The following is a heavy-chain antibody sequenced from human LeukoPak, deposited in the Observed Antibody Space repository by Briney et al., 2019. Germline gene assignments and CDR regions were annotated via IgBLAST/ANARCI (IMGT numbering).Heavy chain of an antibody. CDR1: GGSISSYY. Sequence: SETLSLTCTVSGGSISSYYWSWIRQSAGKGLEWIGRIYTSGSTNYNPSLKSRVTMSVDTSKNQFSLKLSSVTAADTAVYYCARNYGDYVSDAFDIWGQGTMVTVSS. V-gene: IGHV4-4*07. J-gene: IGHJ3*02. CDR2: IYTSGST. CDR3: ARNYGDYVSDAFDI. D-gene: IGHD4-17*01.